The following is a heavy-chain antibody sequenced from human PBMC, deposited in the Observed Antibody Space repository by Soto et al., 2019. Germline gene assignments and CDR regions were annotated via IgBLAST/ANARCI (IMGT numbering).Heavy chain of an antibody. Sequence: QVQLVESGGGVVQPGRSLRLSCAASGFTFSNYAIHWVRQAPGKGLEWVAVISYDGSNKYYADSVKGRFTISRDNSKNTLSLQMNSLRAEDTAVYYGARGYTTGPLDYWGQGTLVTVSS. J-gene: IGHJ4*02. CDR3: ARGYTTGPLDY. D-gene: IGHD1-1*01. CDR2: ISYDGSNK. V-gene: IGHV3-30-3*01. CDR1: GFTFSNYA.